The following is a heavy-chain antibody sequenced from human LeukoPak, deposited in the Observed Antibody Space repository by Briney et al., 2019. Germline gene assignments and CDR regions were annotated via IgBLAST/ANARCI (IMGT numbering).Heavy chain of an antibody. D-gene: IGHD6-6*01. J-gene: IGHJ4*02. CDR3: ARHRYGIAAPGAAY. V-gene: IGHV4-38-2*01. CDR1: GYSISGAYF. Sequence: KPSETLSLTCAVSGYSISGAYFWGWTRQTPGRGLEWIGSIYHSGSTYYNPSLKSRVTISVDTSKNQFSLKLSSVTAADTAVYYCARHRYGIAAPGAAYWGQGTLVTVSS. CDR2: IYHSGST.